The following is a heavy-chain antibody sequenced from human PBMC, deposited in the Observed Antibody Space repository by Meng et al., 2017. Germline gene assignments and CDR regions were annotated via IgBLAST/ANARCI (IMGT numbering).Heavy chain of an antibody. CDR1: GYTFTSYG. V-gene: IGHV1-18*01. D-gene: IGHD2-2*01. CDR3: ARVGYCSSTSCHQIDY. Sequence: VQWLHSGAEVMKPGASVKVSCKASGYTFTSYGISWVRQAPGQGLEWMGWISAYNGNANYAQKLQGRVTMTTDTSTSTAYMELRSLRSDDTAVYYCARVGYCSSTSCHQIDYWGQGTLVTVSS. CDR2: ISAYNGNA. J-gene: IGHJ4*02.